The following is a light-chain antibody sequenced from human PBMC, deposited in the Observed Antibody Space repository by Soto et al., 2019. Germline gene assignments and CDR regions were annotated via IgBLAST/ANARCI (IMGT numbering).Light chain of an antibody. Sequence: QSALTQPASVSGSPGQSITISCTGTSSDVGSYNLVSWYQQHPGKAPKLMIYEGSKRPSGVSNRFSGSKSGNTASLTISGLQAEDEAEYYCCSYAGSSTLVFGGGTKLPS. CDR1: SSDVGSYNL. V-gene: IGLV2-23*01. J-gene: IGLJ2*01. CDR2: EGS. CDR3: CSYAGSSTLV.